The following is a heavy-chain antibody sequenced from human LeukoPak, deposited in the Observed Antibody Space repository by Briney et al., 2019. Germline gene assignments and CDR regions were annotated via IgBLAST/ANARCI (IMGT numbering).Heavy chain of an antibody. D-gene: IGHD7-27*01. V-gene: IGHV4-61*08. CDR1: GGSISSGDYY. CDR2: IYYSGST. J-gene: IGHJ4*02. Sequence: SETLSLTCTVSGGSISSGDYYWSWIRQPPGKGLEWIGYIYYSGSTNYNPSLKSRVTISVDTSKNQFSLKLSSVTAADTAVYYCARSLTGDLGSSVYFDYWGQGTLVTVSS. CDR3: ARSLTGDLGSSVYFDY.